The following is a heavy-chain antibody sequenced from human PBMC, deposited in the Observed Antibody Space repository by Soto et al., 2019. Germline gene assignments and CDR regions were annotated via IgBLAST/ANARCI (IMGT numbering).Heavy chain of an antibody. Sequence: ASVKVSCKASGYTFTSYAMHWVRQAPGQRLEWMGWINAGNGNTKYSQKFQGRVTITRDTSASTAYMELSSLRSEDTAVYYCARNYDSSGYYYFFYWGQGTLVTVSS. D-gene: IGHD3-22*01. CDR3: ARNYDSSGYYYFFY. V-gene: IGHV1-3*01. CDR1: GYTFTSYA. J-gene: IGHJ4*02. CDR2: INAGNGNT.